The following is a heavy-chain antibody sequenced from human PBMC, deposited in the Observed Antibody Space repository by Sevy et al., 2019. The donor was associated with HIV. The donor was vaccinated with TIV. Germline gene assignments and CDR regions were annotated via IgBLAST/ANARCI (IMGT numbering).Heavy chain of an antibody. CDR2: VYSGGAT. D-gene: IGHD2-15*01. J-gene: IGHJ6*02. CDR1: GFTLTNEF. CDR3: ARVGYCRGGTCFSGFYYAMDV. V-gene: IGHV3-53*01. Sequence: GGSLRLSCAVSGFTLTNEFFSWVRQAPGKGLEWVAVVYSGGATYYADSVEGRFTISREKSKSTLYLQMKSMRAEDTVVYYWARVGYCRGGTCFSGFYYAMDVWGQGTTVTVSS.